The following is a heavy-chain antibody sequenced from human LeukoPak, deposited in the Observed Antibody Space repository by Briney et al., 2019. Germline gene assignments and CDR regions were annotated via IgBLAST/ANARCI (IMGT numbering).Heavy chain of an antibody. D-gene: IGHD1-26*01. CDR1: GVSISSYY. CDR3: ARLAAISGSDYPDD. CDR2: IFYSGNT. V-gene: IGHV4-59*08. Sequence: SETLSLTCPVSGVSISSYYWSWIRQPPGKGLEWFGYIFYSGNTIYNPSLRSRVTISADTSKNHFSLRLRSVTAADTAVYYCARLAAISGSDYPDDWGQGTLVTVSS. J-gene: IGHJ4*02.